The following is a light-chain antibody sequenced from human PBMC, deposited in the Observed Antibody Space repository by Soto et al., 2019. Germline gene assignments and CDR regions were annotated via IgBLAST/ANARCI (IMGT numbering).Light chain of an antibody. Sequence: EIVMTQSPATLSVSPGERATLSCRASQSVSSNLGWYQQKPGQAPRLLIYGASTRATGIPARFSGSGSGTEFTLTITSLQSEDFAVYFCQQRSDWPPITFGQGTRVEIK. CDR1: QSVSSN. CDR3: QQRSDWPPIT. CDR2: GAS. V-gene: IGKV3-15*01. J-gene: IGKJ5*01.